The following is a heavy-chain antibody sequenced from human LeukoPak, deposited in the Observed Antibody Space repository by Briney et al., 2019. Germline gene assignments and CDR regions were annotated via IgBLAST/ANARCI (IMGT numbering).Heavy chain of an antibody. CDR1: GGSFSGYY. V-gene: IGHV4-34*01. CDR3: ASRRPDIVVVPAAKRSYYYYYMDV. CDR2: INHSGST. J-gene: IGHJ6*03. D-gene: IGHD2-2*01. Sequence: SETLSLTCAVYGGSFSGYYWSWIRQPPGKGLEWIGEINHSGSTNYNPSLKSRVTISVDTSKTQFSLKLSSVTAADTAVYYCASRRPDIVVVPAAKRSYYYYYMDVWGKGTTVTVSS.